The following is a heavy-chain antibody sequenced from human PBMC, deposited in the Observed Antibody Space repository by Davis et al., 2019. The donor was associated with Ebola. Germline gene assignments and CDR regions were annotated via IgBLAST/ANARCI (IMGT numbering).Heavy chain of an antibody. CDR3: ARRNDTYYYDSSGYYTSRYFDY. CDR1: GGSISSYY. CDR2: IYYSGST. D-gene: IGHD3-22*01. V-gene: IGHV4-59*08. Sequence: SETLSLTCTVSGGSISSYYWSWIRQPPGKGLEWIGYIYYSGSTNYNPSLKSRVTISVDTSKNQFSLKLSSVTAADTAVYYCARRNDTYYYDSSGYYTSRYFDYWGQGTLVTVSS. J-gene: IGHJ4*02.